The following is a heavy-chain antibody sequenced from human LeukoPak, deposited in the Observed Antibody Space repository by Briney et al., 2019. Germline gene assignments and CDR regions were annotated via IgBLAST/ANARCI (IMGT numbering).Heavy chain of an antibody. D-gene: IGHD1/OR15-1a*01. Sequence: GGSLRLYCAASGFTFSSYAMNWVRQAPGKGLEWVASVSGSGVSTYYADSVKGRFTISRDNSRNTLYLQMNSLRAEDTAVYYCARVGRVATTSRQYYFDYWGQGTLVTVSS. CDR1: GFTFSSYA. J-gene: IGHJ4*02. CDR3: ARVGRVATTSRQYYFDY. V-gene: IGHV3-23*01. CDR2: VSGSGVST.